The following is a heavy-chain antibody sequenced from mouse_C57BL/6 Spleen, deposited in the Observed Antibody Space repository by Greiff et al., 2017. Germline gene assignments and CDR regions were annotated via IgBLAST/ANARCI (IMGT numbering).Heavy chain of an antibody. V-gene: IGHV2-2*01. J-gene: IGHJ4*01. CDR2: IWSGGST. D-gene: IGHD1-1*01. CDR3: ARTFYYGSENYYAMDY. CDR1: GFSLTSYG. Sequence: QVQLQQSGPGLVQPSQSLSITCTVSGFSLTSYGVHWVRQSPGKGLEWLGVIWSGGSTDYNAAFISRLGISKDNSKSQVFFKMNSLQADDTAIYYCARTFYYGSENYYAMDYWGQGTSVTVAS.